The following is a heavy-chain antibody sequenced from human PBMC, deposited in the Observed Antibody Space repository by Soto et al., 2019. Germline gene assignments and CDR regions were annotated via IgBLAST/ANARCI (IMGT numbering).Heavy chain of an antibody. Sequence: PGGSLRLSCAASGFTFSSYGMHWVRQAPGKGLEWVAVISYDGSNKYYADSVKGRFTISRDNSKNTLYLQMNSLRAEDTAVYYCAKSERRYGTGEKNDISSWGQGTLVTVSS. V-gene: IGHV3-30*18. CDR3: AKSERRYGTGEKNDISS. D-gene: IGHD1-1*01. CDR2: ISYDGSNK. CDR1: GFTFSSYG. J-gene: IGHJ5*02.